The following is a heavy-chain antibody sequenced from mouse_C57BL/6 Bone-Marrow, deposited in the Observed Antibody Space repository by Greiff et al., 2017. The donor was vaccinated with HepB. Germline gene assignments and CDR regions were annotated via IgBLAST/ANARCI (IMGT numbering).Heavy chain of an antibody. V-gene: IGHV5-12*01. CDR1: GFTFSDYY. CDR2: ISNGGGST. D-gene: IGHD2-4*01. Sequence: EVKFEESGGGLVQPGGSLKLSCAASGFTFSDYYMYWVRQTPEKRLEWVAYISNGGGSTYYPDTVKGRFTISRDNAKNTLYLQMSRLKSEDTAMYYCARQGDYLYAMDYWGQGTSVTVSS. CDR3: ARQGDYLYAMDY. J-gene: IGHJ4*01.